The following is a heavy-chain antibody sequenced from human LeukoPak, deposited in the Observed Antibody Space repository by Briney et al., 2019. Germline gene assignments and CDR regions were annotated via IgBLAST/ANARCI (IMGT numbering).Heavy chain of an antibody. D-gene: IGHD3-22*01. J-gene: IGHJ4*02. CDR3: AREIPYYDSSGYYFDY. CDR2: IIPILGIA. Sequence: SVKVSCKASGGTFSSYTISWVREAPGQGLEWMGRIIPILGIANYAQKFQGRVTITADKSTSTAYMELSSLRSEDTAVYYCAREIPYYDSSGYYFDYWGQGTLVTVSS. V-gene: IGHV1-69*04. CDR1: GGTFSSYT.